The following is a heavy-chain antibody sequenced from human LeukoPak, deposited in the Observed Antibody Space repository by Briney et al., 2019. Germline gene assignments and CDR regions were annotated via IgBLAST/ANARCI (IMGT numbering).Heavy chain of an antibody. D-gene: IGHD7-27*01. CDR3: ASQRKTGEPYYFDY. Sequence: PSETLSLTCNVTGGSISSSYYYWGWIRQPPGEGLEWIGSMYYSGSTYYNPSLKSRVTISIDTSKNHFSLELNSVTAADTPVYYCASQRKTGEPYYFDYWGQGTLVTVSS. CDR1: GGSISSSYYY. CDR2: MYYSGST. J-gene: IGHJ4*02. V-gene: IGHV4-39*02.